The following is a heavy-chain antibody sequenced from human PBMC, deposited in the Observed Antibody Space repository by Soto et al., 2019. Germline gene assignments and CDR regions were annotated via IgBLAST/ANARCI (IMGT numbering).Heavy chain of an antibody. CDR2: ISGSGGST. D-gene: IGHD3-3*01. V-gene: IGHV3-23*01. J-gene: IGHJ4*02. CDR1: GFTFSSYA. Sequence: EVQLLESGGGLVQPGGSLRLSCAASGFTFSSYAMSWVRQAPGKGLEWVSAISGSGGSTYYADSVKGRFTISRDNSKNTLYLQMNSLRAEDTAVYYCAKLDGSYDFWSGYYIFDYWGQGTLVTVSS. CDR3: AKLDGSYDFWSGYYIFDY.